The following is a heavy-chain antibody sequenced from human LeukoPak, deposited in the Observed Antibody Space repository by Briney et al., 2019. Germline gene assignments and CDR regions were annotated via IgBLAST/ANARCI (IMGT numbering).Heavy chain of an antibody. CDR2: VSGRDTST. D-gene: IGHD3-9*01. V-gene: IGHV3-23*05. Sequence: GGSLRLSCGASVFTFYNYAMLWPPGAPGKGRECVSAVSGRDTSTYYAASVKGRFTISRDNSKNTLYLQMNSLRAEDTAIYYCAKWGDYDVLTGYYDSDYWGQGTLVTVSS. CDR3: AKWGDYDVLTGYYDSDY. CDR1: VFTFYNYA. J-gene: IGHJ4*02.